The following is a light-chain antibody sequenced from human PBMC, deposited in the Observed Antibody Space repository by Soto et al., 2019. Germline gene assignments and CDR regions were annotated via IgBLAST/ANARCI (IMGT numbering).Light chain of an antibody. Sequence: EIVLTQSPATLSLSPGERATLSCRASQSVSSSLAWYQQKPGQAPRLLIYDASKRATGIPARLSGSGSGTDFTLTISSLEPEDFAVYYCQQRYNWPITFGQGTRLEIK. CDR3: QQRYNWPIT. CDR2: DAS. CDR1: QSVSSS. V-gene: IGKV3-11*01. J-gene: IGKJ5*01.